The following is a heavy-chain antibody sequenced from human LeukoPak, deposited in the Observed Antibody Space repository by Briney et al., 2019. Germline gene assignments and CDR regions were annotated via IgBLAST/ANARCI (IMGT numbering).Heavy chain of an antibody. CDR2: ISSSGSTI. D-gene: IGHD3-22*01. V-gene: IGHV3-48*03. CDR3: ARYYYDSSGLGDAFDI. CDR1: GFTFSSYE. J-gene: IGHJ3*02. Sequence: GSLRLSCAASGFTFSSYEMNWVRQAPGKGLEWVSYISSSGSTIYYADSVKGRFTISRDNAKNSLYLQMNSLRAEDTAVYYCARYYYDSSGLGDAFDIWGQGTMVTVSS.